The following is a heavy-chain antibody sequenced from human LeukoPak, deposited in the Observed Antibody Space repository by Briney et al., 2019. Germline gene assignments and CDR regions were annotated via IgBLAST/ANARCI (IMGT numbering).Heavy chain of an antibody. Sequence: GGSLRLSCAASGFTFSSYWMSWVRQAPGKGLEWVANIKQDGSEKYYVDSVKGRFTISRDDAKTSLYLQINSLRADDTALYFCARGIVVVVGASDHFDYWGPGTLITVSS. CDR1: GFTFSSYW. J-gene: IGHJ4*02. CDR2: IKQDGSEK. V-gene: IGHV3-7*01. D-gene: IGHD2-15*01. CDR3: ARGIVVVVGASDHFDY.